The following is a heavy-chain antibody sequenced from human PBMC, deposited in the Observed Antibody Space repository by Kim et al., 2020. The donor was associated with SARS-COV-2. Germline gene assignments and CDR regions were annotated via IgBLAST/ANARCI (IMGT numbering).Heavy chain of an antibody. D-gene: IGHD2-2*01. CDR2: IKEDGSEK. J-gene: IGHJ6*02. CDR1: GFIFSDNW. CDR3: ARDPSFLPPGLTYYYYGVDV. V-gene: IGHV3-7*01. Sequence: GGSLRLSCAASGFIFSDNWMSWVRQAPGKGLEWVASIKEDGSEKYYVDAVKGRFTISRDNAKNSLYLQMNSLRAEDTAVYHCARDPSFLPPGLTYYYYGVDVWGQGTTVTVSS.